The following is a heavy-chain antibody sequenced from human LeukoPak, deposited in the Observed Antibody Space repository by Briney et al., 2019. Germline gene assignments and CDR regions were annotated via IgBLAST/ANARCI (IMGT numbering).Heavy chain of an antibody. D-gene: IGHD3-10*01. CDR2: IWHDGSVL. CDR3: ARDRGQDDPIDI. Sequence: GGSLRLSCAASGFTLRSYGMHWVRQAPGEGLEWVAVIWHDGSVLDYSESVKGRFTVSRDNRKNTLYLQMDSLRVEDAAVYYCARDRGQDDPIDIWGQGTLVTVSS. V-gene: IGHV3-33*01. CDR1: GFTLRSYG. J-gene: IGHJ4*02.